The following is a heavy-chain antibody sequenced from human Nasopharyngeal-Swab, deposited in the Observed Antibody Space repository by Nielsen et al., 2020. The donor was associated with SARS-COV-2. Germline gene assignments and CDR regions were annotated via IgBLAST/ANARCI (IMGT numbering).Heavy chain of an antibody. Sequence: SETLSLTCTVSGGSISSSSYYWGWIRQPPGKRLEWIGSIYYSGSTYYNPSLKSRVTISVDTSKNQFSLKLSSVTAADTAVYYCARDPRVYYYDRSTSWYFDLWGRGTLVTVSS. CDR1: GGSISSSSYY. J-gene: IGHJ2*01. D-gene: IGHD3-22*01. V-gene: IGHV4-39*07. CDR2: IYYSGST. CDR3: ARDPRVYYYDRSTSWYFDL.